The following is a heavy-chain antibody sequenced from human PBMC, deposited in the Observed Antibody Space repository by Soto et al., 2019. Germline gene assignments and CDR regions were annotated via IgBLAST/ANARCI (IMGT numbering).Heavy chain of an antibody. Sequence: GASVKVSCKASGYTFTSYGISWVRQAPGQGLEWMGWISAYNGNTNYAQKLQGRVTMTTDTSTSTAYMELRSLRSDGTAVYYCARKLAAAGNTRFDPWGQGNLVTVSS. D-gene: IGHD6-13*01. CDR3: ARKLAAAGNTRFDP. CDR2: ISAYNGNT. V-gene: IGHV1-18*04. J-gene: IGHJ5*02. CDR1: GYTFTSYG.